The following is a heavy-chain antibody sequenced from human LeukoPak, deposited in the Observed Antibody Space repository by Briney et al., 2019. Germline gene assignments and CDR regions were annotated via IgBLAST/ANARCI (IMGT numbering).Heavy chain of an antibody. V-gene: IGHV1-24*01. CDR1: GYTLTELS. D-gene: IGHD3-22*01. CDR3: ARAARSSDSSGYKYYYYYYMDV. J-gene: IGHJ6*03. Sequence: ASVKVSCKVSGYTLTELSMHWVRQAPGKGLEWMGGFDPEDGEIIYAHEFQGRVTMTTDTSTSTAYMELRSLRSDDTAVYYCARAARSSDSSGYKYYYYYYMDVWGKGTTVTVSS. CDR2: FDPEDGEI.